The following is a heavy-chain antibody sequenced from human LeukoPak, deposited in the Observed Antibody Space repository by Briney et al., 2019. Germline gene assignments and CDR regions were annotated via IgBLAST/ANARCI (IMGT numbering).Heavy chain of an antibody. CDR3: ARVVTTVNSNWFDP. Sequence: ASVKVSCKASGYTFTSYAMHWVRQAPGQRLEWMGWINAGNGNTKYSQKFQGRVTITRDTSASTAYMELSSLRSEDTAVYYCARVVTTVNSNWFDPWGQGTLVTVSS. V-gene: IGHV1-3*01. D-gene: IGHD4-11*01. J-gene: IGHJ5*02. CDR1: GYTFTSYA. CDR2: INAGNGNT.